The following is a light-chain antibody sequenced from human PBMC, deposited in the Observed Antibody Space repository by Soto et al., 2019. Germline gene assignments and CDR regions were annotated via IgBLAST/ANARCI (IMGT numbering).Light chain of an antibody. V-gene: IGKV1-5*03. J-gene: IGKJ2*01. CDR2: KAS. CDR3: QQYNSYPYT. CDR1: QSISSW. Sequence: DIQMTQSPSTLSASVGDRVTITCRASQSISSWLAWYQQKPGKDPKLLIYKASSLESGVPSRFSGSGSGTEFTLTISSLQPDDFAPYYCQQYNSYPYTFGQGTKLEIK.